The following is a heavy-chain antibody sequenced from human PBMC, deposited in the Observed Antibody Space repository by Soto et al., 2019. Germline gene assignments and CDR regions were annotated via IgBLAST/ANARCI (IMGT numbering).Heavy chain of an antibody. Sequence: PSETLSLTCTVSGGSISSYYWSWIRQPPGKGLEWIGYIYYSGSPNYNPSLKSRVTISVDTSKNQFSLKLRSVTAADTAVYYCARDLIYGMDVWGQGTTVTVSS. CDR1: GGSISSYY. CDR2: IYYSGSP. D-gene: IGHD2-21*01. V-gene: IGHV4-59*12. CDR3: ARDLIYGMDV. J-gene: IGHJ6*02.